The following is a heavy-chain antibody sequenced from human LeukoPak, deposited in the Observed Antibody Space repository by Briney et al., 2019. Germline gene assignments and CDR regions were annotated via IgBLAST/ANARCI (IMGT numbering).Heavy chain of an antibody. CDR2: IYYSGST. D-gene: IGHD3-9*01. J-gene: IGHJ4*02. CDR3: ARAGAGHYNFDY. V-gene: IGHV4-59*01. Sequence: SETLSLTCTVSGGSISSYYWSWIRQPPGKGLEWIGYIYYSGSTNYDPSLKSRVTMSVDTSKNQFSLKLSSVTAADTAIYYCARAGAGHYNFDYWGQGTLVTVSS. CDR1: GGSISSYY.